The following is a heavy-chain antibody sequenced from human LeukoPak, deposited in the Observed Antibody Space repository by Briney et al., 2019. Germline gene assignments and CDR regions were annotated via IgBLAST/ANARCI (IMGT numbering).Heavy chain of an antibody. CDR2: IRYDGSNK. D-gene: IGHD3-10*01. CDR3: AKGRPPKIMVRGVFRYYYMDV. Sequence: GGSLRLSCAASGFTFSSYGMHWVRQAPGKGLEWVAFIRYDGSNKYYADSVKSRFTISRDNSKNTLYLQMNSLRAEDTAVYYCAKGRPPKIMVRGVFRYYYMDVWGKGTTVTISS. CDR1: GFTFSSYG. J-gene: IGHJ6*03. V-gene: IGHV3-30*02.